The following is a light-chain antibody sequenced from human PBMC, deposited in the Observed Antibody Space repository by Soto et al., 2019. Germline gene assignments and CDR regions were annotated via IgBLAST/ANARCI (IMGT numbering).Light chain of an antibody. Sequence: EIVMTQSPATLSVSPGERATLSCRASQGVGNNLAWYQQKPGQAPRLLIYGASTRATAIPARFSGSGSGTAFTLTISSLQSEDFAIFYCQQSKDWPRTFGQGTKVEI. CDR2: GAS. CDR1: QGVGNN. CDR3: QQSKDWPRT. V-gene: IGKV3-15*01. J-gene: IGKJ1*01.